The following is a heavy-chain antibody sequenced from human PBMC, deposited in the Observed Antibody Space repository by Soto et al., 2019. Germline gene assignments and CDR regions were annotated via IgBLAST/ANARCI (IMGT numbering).Heavy chain of an antibody. D-gene: IGHD3-22*01. Sequence: GESLKISCRTSGYRFTSYWIAWVRQMPGKGPEWMGIIFPSDSDTRYSPSFQGQVTISADRSTSTVFLQWASLKASDTAVYFCARKDKSGYFNWFDPWGQGTLVTVSS. V-gene: IGHV5-51*01. J-gene: IGHJ5*02. CDR3: ARKDKSGYFNWFDP. CDR1: GYRFTSYW. CDR2: IFPSDSDT.